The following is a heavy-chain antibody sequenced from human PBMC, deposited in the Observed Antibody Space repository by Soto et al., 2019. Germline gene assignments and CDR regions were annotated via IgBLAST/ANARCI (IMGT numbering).Heavy chain of an antibody. D-gene: IGHD2-2*01. CDR2: IYYSGST. V-gene: IGHV4-39*01. CDR1: GGSISSSSYY. CDR3: ARQGQDDIVVVPAVQCMDV. J-gene: IGHJ6*03. Sequence: SETLSLTCTVSGGSISSSSYYWGWIRQPPGKGLEWIGSIYYSGSTYYNPSLKSRVTISVDTSKNQFSLKLSSVTAADTAVYYCARQGQDDIVVVPAVQCMDVWGKGTTVTVSS.